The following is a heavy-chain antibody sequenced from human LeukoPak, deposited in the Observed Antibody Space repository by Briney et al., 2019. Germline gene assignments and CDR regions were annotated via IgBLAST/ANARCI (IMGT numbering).Heavy chain of an antibody. V-gene: IGHV3-30*18. Sequence: GGSLRLSCAASGFTFSSYGMHWVRQAPGKGLEWVAVIPYDGSNKYYADSVKGRFTISRDNSKNTLYLQMNSLRAEDTAVYYCAKDSGGSGTLDYWGQGTLVTVSS. J-gene: IGHJ4*02. CDR1: GFTFSSYG. D-gene: IGHD2-2*01. CDR3: AKDSGGSGTLDY. CDR2: IPYDGSNK.